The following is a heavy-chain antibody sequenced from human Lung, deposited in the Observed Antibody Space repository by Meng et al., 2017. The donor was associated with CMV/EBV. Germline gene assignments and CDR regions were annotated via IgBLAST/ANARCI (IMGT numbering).Heavy chain of an antibody. CDR2: ISSSSSHI. V-gene: IGHV3-21*01. Sequence: GESLKISCAASGFPFERYGINWVRQAPGQGLEWVSSISSSSSHIHYADSVKGRFTISRDYATNSVFLQMNTLRVDDTALYYCARDQGLVFGEVIPYVDYWGHGTRDTFSS. CDR1: GFPFERYG. J-gene: IGHJ4*03. D-gene: IGHD3-3*01. CDR3: ARDQGLVFGEVIPYVDY.